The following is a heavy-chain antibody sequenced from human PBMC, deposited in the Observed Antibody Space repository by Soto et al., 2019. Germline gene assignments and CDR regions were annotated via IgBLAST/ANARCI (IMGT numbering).Heavy chain of an antibody. Sequence: QVQLVESGGGVVQPGRSLRLSCAASGFTFSSYAMHWVRQAPGKGLEWVAVISYDGSNKYYADSVKGRFTISRDNSKNTLYLQMNSLRAEDTAVYYCARDQGIVVVPAAMSWSDPWGQGTLVTVSS. CDR3: ARDQGIVVVPAAMSWSDP. J-gene: IGHJ5*02. CDR2: ISYDGSNK. D-gene: IGHD2-2*01. V-gene: IGHV3-30-3*01. CDR1: GFTFSSYA.